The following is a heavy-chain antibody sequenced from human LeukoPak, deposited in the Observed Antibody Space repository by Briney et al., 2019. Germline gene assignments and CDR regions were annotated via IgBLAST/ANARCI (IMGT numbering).Heavy chain of an antibody. J-gene: IGHJ4*02. Sequence: AGGSLRLSCAASGFTFSSYAMSWVRQAPGKGLEWVSAISGSGGSTYYADSVKGRFTISRDNSKNTLYLQMNSLRAEDTAVYYCARDYRYSSSWSTFDYWGQGTLVTVSS. CDR2: ISGSGGST. V-gene: IGHV3-23*01. D-gene: IGHD6-13*01. CDR1: GFTFSSYA. CDR3: ARDYRYSSSWSTFDY.